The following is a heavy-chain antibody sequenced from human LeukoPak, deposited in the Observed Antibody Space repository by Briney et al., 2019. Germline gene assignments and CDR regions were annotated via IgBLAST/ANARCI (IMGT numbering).Heavy chain of an antibody. V-gene: IGHV4-59*01. CDR1: GGSISSYY. Sequence: SETLSLTCTVSGGSISSYYWSWVRQPPGKGLEWIGNIYYSGSTNYSPSLKSRVTISVDTSKNQFSLKLSSVTAADTAVYYCTRGSIAYYYMDVWGKGTTVTISS. CDR2: IYYSGST. D-gene: IGHD3-22*01. J-gene: IGHJ6*03. CDR3: TRGSIAYYYMDV.